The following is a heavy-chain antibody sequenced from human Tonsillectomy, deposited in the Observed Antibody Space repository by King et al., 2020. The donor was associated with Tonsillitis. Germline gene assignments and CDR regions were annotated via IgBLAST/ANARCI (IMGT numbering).Heavy chain of an antibody. CDR1: GFTFSTYG. CDR3: VKSYGGNSNGLDY. Sequence: QLVQSGGGVVQPGRSLGLSCAASGFTFSTYGMHWVRQAPGKGLEWVAGISYDGSNKYYADSVKGRFTISRDNSKNTLYLQMNSLRAEDTAVYYCVKSYGGNSNGLDYWGQGTLVTVSS. V-gene: IGHV3-30*18. CDR2: ISYDGSNK. J-gene: IGHJ4*02. D-gene: IGHD4-23*01.